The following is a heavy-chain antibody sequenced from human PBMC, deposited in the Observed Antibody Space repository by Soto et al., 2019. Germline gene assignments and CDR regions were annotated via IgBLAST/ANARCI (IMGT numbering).Heavy chain of an antibody. V-gene: IGHV1-69*01. J-gene: IGHJ5*02. Sequence: QVQLVQSGAEVKKPGSSVKVSCKASGGTFSSYAISWVRQAPGQGLEWMGGIIPIFGTANYAQKFQGRVTITADESTSTAYMELSSLRSEDTAVYDFARRYDSSGPYLAPQPLWWCDPWGQGTLVTGSS. CDR2: IIPIFGTA. D-gene: IGHD3-22*01. CDR1: GGTFSSYA. CDR3: ARRYDSSGPYLAPQPLWWCDP.